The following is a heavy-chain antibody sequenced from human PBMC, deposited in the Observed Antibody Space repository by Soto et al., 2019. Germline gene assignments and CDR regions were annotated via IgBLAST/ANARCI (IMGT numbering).Heavy chain of an antibody. CDR1: GGTFSSYA. CDR3: ARGPPRYYYDSSGYFDY. D-gene: IGHD3-22*01. J-gene: IGHJ4*02. Sequence: VQLVQSGAEVKKPGSSVKVSCKASGGTFSSYAISWVRQAPGQGLEWMGGIIPIFGTANYAQKFQGRVTITADESTSTAYMELSSLRSEDTAVYYCARGPPRYYYDSSGYFDYWGQGTLVTVSS. CDR2: IIPIFGTA. V-gene: IGHV1-69*01.